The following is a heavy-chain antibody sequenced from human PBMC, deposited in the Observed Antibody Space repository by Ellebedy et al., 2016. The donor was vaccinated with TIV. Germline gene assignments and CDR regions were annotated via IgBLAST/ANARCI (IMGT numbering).Heavy chain of an antibody. D-gene: IGHD1-26*01. CDR2: INQDGSQV. CDR3: ARVFSLGTGPVGY. CDR1: GFTFRNYW. J-gene: IGHJ4*02. V-gene: IGHV3-7*01. Sequence: GGSLRLXXAPSGFTFRNYWMTWVRQAPGKGLECVATINQDGSQVFYLDSVKGRFTISRDNANNSLYLQMNSLRADGSAMYYSARVFSLGTGPVGYWGQGTLVTVSS.